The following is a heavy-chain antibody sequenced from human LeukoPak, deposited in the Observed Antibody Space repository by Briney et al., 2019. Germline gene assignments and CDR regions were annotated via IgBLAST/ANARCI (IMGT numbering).Heavy chain of an antibody. V-gene: IGHV4-59*01. CDR3: ARSTFSYGYGNWFDP. D-gene: IGHD5-18*01. Sequence: SETLSLTCTVSGGSISSYYWSWIRQPPGKGLEWIGYIYSSGSTNYNPSLKSRVTISVDSSKNQFSLKVTSVTAADTAVYFCARSTFSYGYGNWFDPWGQGTLVTVSS. J-gene: IGHJ5*02. CDR1: GGSISSYY. CDR2: IYSSGST.